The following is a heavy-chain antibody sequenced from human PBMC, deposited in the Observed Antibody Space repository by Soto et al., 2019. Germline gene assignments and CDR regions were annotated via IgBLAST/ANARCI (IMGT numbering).Heavy chain of an antibody. CDR1: GFIFENFG. CDR2: ISGSGFKK. CDR3: AKNQGVELVPLATVDWFDP. V-gene: IGHV3-23*01. D-gene: IGHD1-26*01. J-gene: IGHJ5*02. Sequence: GGSLRLSCAASGFIFENFGMSWVRQAPGKGLEWISSISGSGFKKYYADSVKGRFTISRDNSKSTVYLELNNLSAEDTAVYHCAKNQGVELVPLATVDWFDPWGQGSVVTVSS.